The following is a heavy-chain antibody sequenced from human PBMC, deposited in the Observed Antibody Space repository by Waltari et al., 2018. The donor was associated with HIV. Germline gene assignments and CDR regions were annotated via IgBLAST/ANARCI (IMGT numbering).Heavy chain of an antibody. J-gene: IGHJ4*02. V-gene: IGHV4-30-2*01. D-gene: IGHD3-22*01. CDR3: ARGRYYESSGYYYYYFDY. CDR2: IYHSGRA. Sequence: QLQLQESGSGLVKPSQTLSLTCAVSGGSISSGGYSWCWIRQPPRKGRGLIGYIYHSGRAYYSPPLRSRGTTSVDRSKNQFSRKLGAVTGADTAVYYCARGRYYESSGYYYYYFDYWGQGTRVTVSS. CDR1: GGSISSGGYS.